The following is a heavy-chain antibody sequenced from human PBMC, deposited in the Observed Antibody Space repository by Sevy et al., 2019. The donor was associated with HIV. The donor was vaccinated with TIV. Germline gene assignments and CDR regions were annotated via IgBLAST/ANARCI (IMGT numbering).Heavy chain of an antibody. CDR2: ISSSSNYI. J-gene: IGHJ6*02. CDR1: GGTFSSYN. CDR3: ARVVAYCSGGTCFPGYYYGMDV. Sequence: GGSLRLSCAASGGTFSSYNMNWVRQAPGKGLEWVSSISSSSNYINYADSVKGRFTISRENAKNSLYLEMNTLGAEDTAVYYCARVVAYCSGGTCFPGYYYGMDVWGQGTTVTVSS. V-gene: IGHV3-21*01. D-gene: IGHD2-15*01.